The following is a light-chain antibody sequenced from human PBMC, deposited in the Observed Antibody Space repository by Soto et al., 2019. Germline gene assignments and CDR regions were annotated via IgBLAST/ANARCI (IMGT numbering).Light chain of an antibody. J-gene: IGLJ1*01. Sequence: QSVLTQPASVSGSPGQSITISCTGTSSDVGTYNLVSWYQQHPGKAPKLLISEDNKRPSGISNRFSGSKSGNTASLSISGLQAEDEADYYCCSYATINTVVFGTGTKLTVL. CDR2: EDN. CDR1: SSDVGTYNL. V-gene: IGLV2-23*02. CDR3: CSYATINTVV.